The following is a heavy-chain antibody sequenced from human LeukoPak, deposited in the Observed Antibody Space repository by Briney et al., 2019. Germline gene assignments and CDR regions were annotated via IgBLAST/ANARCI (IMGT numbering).Heavy chain of an antibody. V-gene: IGHV3-74*01. CDR1: GFTFSKYW. CDR3: AREAGGFDY. CDR2: INTDGSVT. Sequence: GGSLRLSCAASGFTFSKYWMNWVRQAPGKGLVWVSRINTDGSVTTYADPVKGRFTVSRDNAKNSLYLQMNSLRAEDTAVYYCAREAGGFDYWGQGTLVTVSS. J-gene: IGHJ4*02. D-gene: IGHD3-10*01.